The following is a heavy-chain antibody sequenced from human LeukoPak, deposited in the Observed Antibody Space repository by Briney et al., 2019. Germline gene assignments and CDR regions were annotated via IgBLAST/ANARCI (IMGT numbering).Heavy chain of an antibody. CDR1: GFTFDDYG. CDR3: ARDQKNYYYMDV. V-gene: IGHV3-20*04. CDR2: MNWNGGST. Sequence: GGSLRLSCAASGFTFDDYGMSWVRQAPGKGLEWVSGMNWNGGSTGYADSVKGRFTISRDNAKNSLYLQMNSLRAEDTALYYCARDQKNYYYMDVWGKGTTVTVSS. J-gene: IGHJ6*03.